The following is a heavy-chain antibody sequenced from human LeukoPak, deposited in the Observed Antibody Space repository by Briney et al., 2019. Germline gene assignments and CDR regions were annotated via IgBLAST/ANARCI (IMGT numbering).Heavy chain of an antibody. CDR3: AKDAQRGFDYSNSLEY. CDR2: IWNDGSSQ. D-gene: IGHD4-11*01. V-gene: IGHV3-33*06. J-gene: IGHJ4*02. CDR1: QFTFSHYG. Sequence: GKSLTLSCVASQFTFSHYGMHWVRQAPGKGLKWVAVIWNDGSSQYYADSVKGRFTISRDNSQNTVYLQMNSLTAEDTAVYYCAKDAQRGFDYSNSLEYWGQGTLVTVSS.